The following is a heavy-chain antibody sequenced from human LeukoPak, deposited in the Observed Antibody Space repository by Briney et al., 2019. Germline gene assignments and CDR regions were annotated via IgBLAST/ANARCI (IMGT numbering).Heavy chain of an antibody. Sequence: GGSLRLSCAASGFTLSSYAMHWVRQAPGKGLEWVAVISYDGSNKYYADSVKGRFTISRDNSKNTLYLQMNSLRAEDTAVYYCARGGVYAMDAFDIWGQGTMVTVSS. J-gene: IGHJ3*02. CDR3: ARGGVYAMDAFDI. V-gene: IGHV3-30*01. D-gene: IGHD2-8*01. CDR1: GFTLSSYA. CDR2: ISYDGSNK.